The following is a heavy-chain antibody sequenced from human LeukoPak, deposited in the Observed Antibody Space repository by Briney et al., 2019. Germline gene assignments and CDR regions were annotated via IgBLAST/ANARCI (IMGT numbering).Heavy chain of an antibody. D-gene: IGHD3-3*01. CDR1: GFTFSSYS. V-gene: IGHV3-21*01. CDR2: ISSGSSYI. J-gene: IGHJ4*02. Sequence: GGSLRLSCAASGFTFSSYSMNWVRQAPGKGLEWVSSISSGSSYIYYADSVKGRFTISRDNAKNSLYLQMNSLRAEDTAVYYCARDRPYDFWSGYYGDLDFDYWGQGTLVTVSS. CDR3: ARDRPYDFWSGYYGDLDFDY.